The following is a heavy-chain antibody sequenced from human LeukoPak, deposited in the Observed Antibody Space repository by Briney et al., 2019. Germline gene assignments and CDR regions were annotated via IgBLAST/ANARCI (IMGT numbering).Heavy chain of an antibody. Sequence: GGSLRLSCAASGFTFSTYSLNWVRQAPGKGLEWVSSISSSSSLMNYADSVKGRFTISRDNAKNALYLQMNSLRAEDTAVYYCVRVDHSLGKTYFDYWGQGTLVTVSS. J-gene: IGHJ4*02. D-gene: IGHD2-21*01. CDR1: GFTFSTYS. V-gene: IGHV3-21*01. CDR3: VRVDHSLGKTYFDY. CDR2: ISSSSSLM.